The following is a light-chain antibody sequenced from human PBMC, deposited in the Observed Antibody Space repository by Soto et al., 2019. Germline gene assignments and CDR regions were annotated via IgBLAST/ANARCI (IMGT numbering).Light chain of an antibody. Sequence: PPSVSVAPGQTARITCGGNNVGSKTVHWYQQKPGQAPRLLIYGASNRATGIPARFSGSGSGTDFTLTISSLEPEDFAVYYCQQRRNWLLSFGGGTKVDIK. CDR1: NVGSKT. V-gene: IGKV3-11*01. J-gene: IGKJ4*01. CDR2: GAS. CDR3: QQRRNWLLS.